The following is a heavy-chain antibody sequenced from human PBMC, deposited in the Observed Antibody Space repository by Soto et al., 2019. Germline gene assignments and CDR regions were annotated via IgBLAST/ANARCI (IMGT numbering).Heavy chain of an antibody. Sequence: ASVQVSCKVSGYTLTELSMHWVRQAPGKGLEWMGGFDPEDGETIYAQKFQGRVTMTEDTSTDTAYMELSSLRSEDTAVYYCATGKSGSSWYRTGSDYYYGMDVWGQGTTVTVSS. CDR2: FDPEDGET. V-gene: IGHV1-24*01. CDR1: GYTLTELS. D-gene: IGHD6-13*01. J-gene: IGHJ6*02. CDR3: ATGKSGSSWYRTGSDYYYGMDV.